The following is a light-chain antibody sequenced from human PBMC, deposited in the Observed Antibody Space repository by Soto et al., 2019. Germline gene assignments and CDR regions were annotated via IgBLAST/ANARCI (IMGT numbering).Light chain of an antibody. CDR1: QTIGSW. CDR2: KAS. CDR3: QQYSTFPLS. V-gene: IGKV1-5*03. J-gene: IGKJ4*01. Sequence: DIQMTQSPSTLSAYVGDRVTITCRASQTIGSWLTWYQQRPGKAPKVLISKASTLESGVPSRFSGSGSGTEFTLTISSLQPDDFVTYSCQQYSTFPLSFGGGTKVEIK.